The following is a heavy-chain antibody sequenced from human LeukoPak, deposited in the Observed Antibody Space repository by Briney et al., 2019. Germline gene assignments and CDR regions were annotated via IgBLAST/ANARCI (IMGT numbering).Heavy chain of an antibody. J-gene: IGHJ4*02. Sequence: PSETLSLTCTVSGGSISNSDYYWGWIRKPPGKALEWIGSIYYSGSTLHNPSLMSRVTLSVDTSKNQFTLKLSSVTAADTAVYYCARHGGDGPGSSNFDYWGQGTLVTVSS. V-gene: IGHV4-39*01. CDR3: ARHGGDGPGSSNFDY. CDR1: GGSISNSDYY. D-gene: IGHD3-10*01. CDR2: IYYSGST.